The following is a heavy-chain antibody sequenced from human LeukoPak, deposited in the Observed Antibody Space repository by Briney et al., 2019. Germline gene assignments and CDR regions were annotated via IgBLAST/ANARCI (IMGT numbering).Heavy chain of an antibody. CDR3: ATAPLNDCSSTSCRPNFDY. J-gene: IGHJ4*02. D-gene: IGHD2-2*01. CDR1: GYTFTSYY. CDR2: FDPEDGET. V-gene: IGHV1-24*01. Sequence: ASVKVSCKASGYTFTSYYMHWVRQAPGKGLEWMGGFDPEDGETIYAQKFQGRVTMTEDTSTDTAYMELSSLRSEDTAVYYCATAPLNDCSSTSCRPNFDYWGQGTLVTVSS.